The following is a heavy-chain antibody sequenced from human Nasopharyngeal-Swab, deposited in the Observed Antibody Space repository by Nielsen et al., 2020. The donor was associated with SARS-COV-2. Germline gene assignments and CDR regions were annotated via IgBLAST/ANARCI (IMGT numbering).Heavy chain of an antibody. D-gene: IGHD7-27*01. CDR2: INPNSGGT. V-gene: IGHV1-2*06. CDR3: ASPHNWGDAFDI. J-gene: IGHJ3*02. Sequence: ASVKVSCKASGYTFTGYYMHWVRQAPGQGLEWMGRINPNSGGTNYAQKFQGRVTMTRDTSISTAYMELSRLRSDDTAVYYCASPHNWGDAFDIWGQGTMVTVSS. CDR1: GYTFTGYY.